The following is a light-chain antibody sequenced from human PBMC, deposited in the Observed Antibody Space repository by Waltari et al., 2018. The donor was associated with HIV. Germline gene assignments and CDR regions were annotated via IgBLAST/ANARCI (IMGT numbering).Light chain of an antibody. J-gene: IGKJ5*01. CDR1: QDISHC. Sequence: DIRMTQYPSSLSASVGDRVTITCQASQDISHCLNWYQQKPGKAPNLLIYDASSLQTGVPSRFSGSGSGSDFTCTITSLQPEDIATYYCQQYDNLPITFGQGTRLEIK. CDR3: QQYDNLPIT. CDR2: DAS. V-gene: IGKV1-33*01.